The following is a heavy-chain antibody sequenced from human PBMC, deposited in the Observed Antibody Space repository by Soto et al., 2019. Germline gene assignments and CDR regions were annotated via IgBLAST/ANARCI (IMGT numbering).Heavy chain of an antibody. V-gene: IGHV3-23*01. D-gene: IGHD2-15*01. CDR3: AKDSDFRDRIFWYSDL. CDR1: GFTLSSYA. Sequence: EVQLLESGGGLVQPGGSLRRSCAASGFTLSSYAMGWVRQAPGKGLEWVSTMSGSGGSPYYADSVKGRFTISRDNSKNILYLQMNSLRAEDTAVYYCAKDSDFRDRIFWYSDLWGRGTLVTVSS. CDR2: MSGSGGSP. J-gene: IGHJ2*01.